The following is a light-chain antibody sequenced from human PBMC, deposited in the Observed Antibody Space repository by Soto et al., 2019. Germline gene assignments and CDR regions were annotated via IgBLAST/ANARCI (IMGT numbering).Light chain of an antibody. Sequence: QSVLTQPPSASGSPGQSVAISCTGTSSDLGGYNYVSWYQQHPGKAPKLMIYEVNKRPSGVPDRSSGSKSGNTSSLTVSGLQAEDEADYYCSSYAGSSNVFGTGTKVTVL. CDR1: SSDLGGYNY. CDR3: SSYAGSSNV. CDR2: EVN. J-gene: IGLJ1*01. V-gene: IGLV2-8*01.